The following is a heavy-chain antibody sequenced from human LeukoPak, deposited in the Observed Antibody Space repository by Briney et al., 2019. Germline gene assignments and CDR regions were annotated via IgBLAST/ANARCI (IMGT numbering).Heavy chain of an antibody. CDR2: IYHSGST. CDR1: GGSISSGGYS. CDR3: ARGTGVGGAAAGIPQNNWFDP. V-gene: IGHV4-30-2*01. D-gene: IGHD6-13*01. J-gene: IGHJ5*02. Sequence: SETLSLTCAVSGGSISSGGYSWSWIRQPPGKGLEWIGYIYHSGSTYYNPSLKSRVTISVDRSKNQFSLKLSSVTAADTAVYYCARGTGVGGAAAGIPQNNWFDPWGQGALVTVSS.